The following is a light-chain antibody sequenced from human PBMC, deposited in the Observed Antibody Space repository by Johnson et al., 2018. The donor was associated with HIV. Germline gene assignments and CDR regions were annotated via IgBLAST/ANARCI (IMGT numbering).Light chain of an antibody. V-gene: IGLV1-51*02. Sequence: SVLTQPPSVSAAPGQKVTISCSGSSSNIGTNFVSWYQQFPGAAPKLLIYENNKRPSGIPDRFSGSKSGTSATLDITGLQTGDEADYYCASWDRSLTVGTVFGPGTRVTGL. CDR1: SSNIGTNF. CDR3: ASWDRSLTVGTV. J-gene: IGLJ1*01. CDR2: ENN.